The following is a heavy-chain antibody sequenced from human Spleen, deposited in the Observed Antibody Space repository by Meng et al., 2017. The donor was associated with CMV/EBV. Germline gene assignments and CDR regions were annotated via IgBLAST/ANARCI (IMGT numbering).Heavy chain of an antibody. V-gene: IGHV4-30-4*01. J-gene: IGHJ4*02. D-gene: IGHD2-21*01. CDR3: AREGRSHQVGVSVY. Sequence: GHRPEPGPGRVTPSQTLPPPCTVSGGSISSGDYYWSWIRQPPGKGLEWIGYIYNSGSTYYNPSLKSRVTISVDPSKNQFSLKLRFVTAADTAVYYCAREGRSHQVGVSVYWGQGNLVTVSS. CDR2: IYNSGST. CDR1: GGSISSGDYY.